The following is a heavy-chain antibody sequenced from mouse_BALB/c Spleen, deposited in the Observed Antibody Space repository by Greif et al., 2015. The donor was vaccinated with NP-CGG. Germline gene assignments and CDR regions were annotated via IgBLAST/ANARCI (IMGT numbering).Heavy chain of an antibody. V-gene: IGHV1-80*01. CDR3: AREQVLAY. Sequence: VKLVESGAELVRPGSSVKISCKASGYAFSSYWMNWVKQRPGQGLEWIGQIYPGDGDTNYNGKFKGKATLTADESSSTAYMQLSSLTSEDSAVYFCAREQVLAYWGQGTLVTVSA. CDR1: GYAFSSYW. J-gene: IGHJ3*01. CDR2: IYPGDGDT. D-gene: IGHD2-14*01.